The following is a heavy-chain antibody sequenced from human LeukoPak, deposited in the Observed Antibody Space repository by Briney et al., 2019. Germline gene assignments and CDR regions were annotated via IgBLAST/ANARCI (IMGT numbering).Heavy chain of an antibody. J-gene: IGHJ4*02. D-gene: IGHD3-9*01. CDR2: INPNNGDT. Sequence: ASVKVSCKASGYIFTTYFIHWVRQAPGQGLEWMGWINPNNGDTNYVQKFQGRVTMTRDTSISTAYMELTRVRSDDTAVYYCAREGGYDILTGYQDYWGQGTLVTVSS. CDR3: AREGGYDILTGYQDY. V-gene: IGHV1-2*02. CDR1: GYIFTTYF.